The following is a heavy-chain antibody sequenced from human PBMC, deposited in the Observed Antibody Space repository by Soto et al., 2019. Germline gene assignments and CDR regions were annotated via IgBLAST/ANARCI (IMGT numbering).Heavy chain of an antibody. CDR2: ISDGGGYT. CDR1: GFTFSNYA. V-gene: IGHV3-23*01. J-gene: IGHJ4*02. Sequence: GSLRLSCAASGFTFSNYAMNWVRQAPGKGLEWVSGISDGGGYTYYADSVKGRFTISRDNSKNTLYLQMTGLRVEDTAVYHCAKDHFGSGSYRFDCWGQGTLVTVSS. D-gene: IGHD3-10*01. CDR3: AKDHFGSGSYRFDC.